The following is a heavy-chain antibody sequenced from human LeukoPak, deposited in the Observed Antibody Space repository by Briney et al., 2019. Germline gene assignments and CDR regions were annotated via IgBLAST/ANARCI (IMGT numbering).Heavy chain of an antibody. V-gene: IGHV3-53*01. D-gene: IGHD1-26*01. Sequence: RTGGSLRLSCAASGFTVSSNYMSWVRQAPGKGLEWVSVIYSGGSTYYADSVKGRFTISRDNSKNTLYLQMNSLRAEDTAVYYCARASVGLFDYFDYWGQGTLVTVSS. CDR2: IYSGGST. CDR3: ARASVGLFDYFDY. J-gene: IGHJ4*02. CDR1: GFTVSSNY.